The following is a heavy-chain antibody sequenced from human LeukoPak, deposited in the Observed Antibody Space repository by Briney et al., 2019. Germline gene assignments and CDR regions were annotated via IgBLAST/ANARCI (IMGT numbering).Heavy chain of an antibody. CDR1: GFTFSSYT. D-gene: IGHD2-15*01. CDR3: AKEEDGRDIFDY. J-gene: IGHJ4*02. Sequence: GGSLRLSCAASGFTFSSYTMSWVRQAPGKGLEWVSANSGSGGSTYYADSAKGRFTISRDNSKNTLYLQMNSLRAEDTAVYYCAKEEDGRDIFDYWGQGTLVTVSS. V-gene: IGHV3-23*01. CDR2: NSGSGGST.